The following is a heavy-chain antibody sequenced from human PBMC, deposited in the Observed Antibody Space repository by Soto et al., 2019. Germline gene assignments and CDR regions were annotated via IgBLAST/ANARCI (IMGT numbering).Heavy chain of an antibody. CDR1: GFTVSSDF. J-gene: IGHJ4*02. Sequence: EVQLVESGGGLVQPGESLRLSCVASGFTVSSDFMTWVRQAPGKGLEWVSMIHDGDTTYNADPVKGRFTTSRDTSKNTLYLQMNSLRAEDTAVYHCANRGYWGQGILVTVSS. V-gene: IGHV3-66*01. CDR2: IHDGDTT. CDR3: ANRGY. D-gene: IGHD2-15*01.